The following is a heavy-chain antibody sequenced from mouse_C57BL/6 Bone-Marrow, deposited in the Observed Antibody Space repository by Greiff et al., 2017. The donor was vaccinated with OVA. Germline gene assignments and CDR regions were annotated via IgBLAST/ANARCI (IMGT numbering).Heavy chain of an antibody. CDR3: ARDLTTVVARGFAY. V-gene: IGHV3-6*01. D-gene: IGHD1-1*01. J-gene: IGHJ3*01. Sequence: EVKLQESGPGLVKPSQSLSLTCSVTGYSITSGYYWNWIRQFPGNKLEWMGYISYDGSNNYNPSLKNRISITRDTSKNQFFLKLNSVTTEDTATYYCARDLTTVVARGFAYWGQGTLVTVSA. CDR1: GYSITSGYY. CDR2: ISYDGSN.